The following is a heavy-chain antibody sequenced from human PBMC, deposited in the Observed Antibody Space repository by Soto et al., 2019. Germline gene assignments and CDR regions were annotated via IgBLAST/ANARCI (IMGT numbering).Heavy chain of an antibody. CDR2: INHSGST. CDR3: ARGVVVVAALYDY. J-gene: IGHJ4*02. V-gene: IGHV4-34*01. D-gene: IGHD2-15*01. Sequence: SETLSLTCAVYGGSFSGYYWSWIRQPPGKGLEWIGEINHSGSTNYNPSLKSRVTISVDTSKNQFSLKLSSVTAADTAVYYCARGVVVVAALYDYWGQGTLVTVSS. CDR1: GGSFSGYY.